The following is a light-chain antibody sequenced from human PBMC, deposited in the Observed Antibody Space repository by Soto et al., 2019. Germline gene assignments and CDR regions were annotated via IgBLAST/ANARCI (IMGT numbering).Light chain of an antibody. J-gene: IGKJ4*01. V-gene: IGKV1-5*03. CDR1: QSISSW. Sequence: DIQMTQSPSTLSGSVGGRVTITCRASQSISSWLAWYQQKPGKAPKLLIYKASSLESRVPSRFSGSGSGTEFTLTISSLQPDDVATYYCQQYNSYPLTLGGGTKVDIK. CDR3: QQYNSYPLT. CDR2: KAS.